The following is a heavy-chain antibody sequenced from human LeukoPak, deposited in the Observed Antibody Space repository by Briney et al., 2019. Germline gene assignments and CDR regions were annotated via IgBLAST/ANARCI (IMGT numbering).Heavy chain of an antibody. V-gene: IGHV1-18*01. Sequence: ASVKVSCKASGYTFTSYGISWVRQAPGQGLEWMGWSSAYNGNTNYAQKLQGRVTMTTDTSTSTAYMELSSLRSEDTAVYYCASRSSTSFDYWGQGTLVTVSS. CDR1: GYTFTSYG. D-gene: IGHD2-2*01. CDR3: ASRSSTSFDY. J-gene: IGHJ4*02. CDR2: SSAYNGNT.